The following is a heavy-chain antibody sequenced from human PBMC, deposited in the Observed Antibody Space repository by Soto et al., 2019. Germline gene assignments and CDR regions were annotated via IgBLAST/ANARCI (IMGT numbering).Heavy chain of an antibody. J-gene: IGHJ4*02. CDR3: YRGITLATTLDY. D-gene: IGHD1-20*01. CDR2: INAGNGNT. V-gene: IGHV1-3*05. CDR1: GYTFTSYD. Sequence: QVQLVQSGAEEKKPGASAKVSCKDSGYTFTSYDMHWVRQAPGQRLEWMGWINAGNGNTKYSQKFQGRVTITRETSARTAYIELSSQRSEDSAVYYLYRGITLATTLDYWGQGTLFPV.